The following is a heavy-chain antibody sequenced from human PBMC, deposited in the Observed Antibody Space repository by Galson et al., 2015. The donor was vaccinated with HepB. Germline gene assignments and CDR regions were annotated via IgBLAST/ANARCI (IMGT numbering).Heavy chain of an antibody. CDR1: GFTFSSYG. V-gene: IGHV3-33*01. Sequence: SLRLSCAASGFTFSSYGMHWVRQAPGKGLEWVAVIWYDGSNKYYADSVKGRFTISRDNSKNTLYLQMNSLRAEDTAVYYCASDQFPSAYYYYGMDVWGQGTTVTVSS. J-gene: IGHJ6*02. CDR3: ASDQFPSAYYYYGMDV. CDR2: IWYDGSNK. D-gene: IGHD3-3*01.